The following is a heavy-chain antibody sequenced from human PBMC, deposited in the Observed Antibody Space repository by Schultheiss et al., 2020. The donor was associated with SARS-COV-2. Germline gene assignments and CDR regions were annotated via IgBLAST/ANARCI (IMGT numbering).Heavy chain of an antibody. Sequence: SETLSLTCTVSGGSISSSSYYWSWIRQPPGKGLEWIGYIYYSGSTYYNPSLKSRVTISVDTSKNQFSLKLSSVTAADTAVYYCAREWGFLVTYGMDVWGQGTTVTVSS. J-gene: IGHJ6*02. D-gene: IGHD3-3*01. CDR1: GGSISSSSYY. V-gene: IGHV4-61*01. CDR3: AREWGFLVTYGMDV. CDR2: IYYSGST.